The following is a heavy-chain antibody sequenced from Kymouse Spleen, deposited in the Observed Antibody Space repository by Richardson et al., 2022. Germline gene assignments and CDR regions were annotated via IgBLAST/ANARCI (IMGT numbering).Heavy chain of an antibody. Sequence: QVQLQQWGAGLLKPSETLSLTCAVYGGSFSGYYWSWIRQPPGKGLEWIGEINHSGSTNYNPSLKSRVTISVDTSKNQFSLKLSSVTAADTAVYYCARGGSSGWYSTYYYYYGMDVWGQGTTVTVSS. CDR2: INHSGST. V-gene: IGHV4-34*01. D-gene: IGHD6-19*01. J-gene: IGHJ6*02. CDR1: GGSFSGYY. CDR3: ARGGSSGWYSTYYYYYGMDV.